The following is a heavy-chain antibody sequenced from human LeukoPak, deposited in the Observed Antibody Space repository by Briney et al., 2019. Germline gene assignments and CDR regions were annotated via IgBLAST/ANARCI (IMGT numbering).Heavy chain of an antibody. CDR1: GGSISSSNW. Sequence: PSGTLSLTCAVSGGSISSSNWWSWVRQPPGKGLEWIGYIYYSGSTNYNPSLKSRVTISVDTSKNQFSLKLSSVTAADTAVYYCARDKGSIYESSDSYVGYRYYGMDVWGQGTTVIVSS. CDR2: IYYSGST. D-gene: IGHD5/OR15-5a*01. J-gene: IGHJ6*02. CDR3: ARDKGSIYESSDSYVGYRYYGMDV. V-gene: IGHV4-4*02.